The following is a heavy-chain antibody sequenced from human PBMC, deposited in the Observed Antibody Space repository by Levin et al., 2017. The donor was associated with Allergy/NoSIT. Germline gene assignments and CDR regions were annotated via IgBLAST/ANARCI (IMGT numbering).Heavy chain of an antibody. CDR2: IYNSGST. CDR1: GGSISSYY. V-gene: IGHV4-59*01. CDR3: ARERDYGDCFFDS. J-gene: IGHJ5*01. D-gene: IGHD4-17*01. Sequence: TSETLSLTCTVSGGSISSYYWSWIRQPPGKGLEWIGYIYNSGSTNYNPSLKSRVTISINTSKNQFSLELRSVTAADTALYYCARERDYGDCFFDSWGQGTLVTVSS.